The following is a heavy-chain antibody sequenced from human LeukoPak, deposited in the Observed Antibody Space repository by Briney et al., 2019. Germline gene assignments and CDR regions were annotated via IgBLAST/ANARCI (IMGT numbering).Heavy chain of an antibody. CDR1: GFTFDDYA. V-gene: IGHV3-9*01. Sequence: GGSLRLSCAASGFTFDDYAMHWVRQAPGKGLEWVSGISWNSGSIGHADSVKGRFTISRDNAKNSLYLQMNSLRAEDTALYYCAKGWSRLRYYSPMDVWGKGTTVTISS. CDR3: AKGWSRLRYYSPMDV. J-gene: IGHJ6*04. CDR2: ISWNSGSI. D-gene: IGHD3-9*01.